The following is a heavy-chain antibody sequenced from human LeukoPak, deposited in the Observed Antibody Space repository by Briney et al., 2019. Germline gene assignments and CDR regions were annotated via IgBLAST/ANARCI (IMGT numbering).Heavy chain of an antibody. V-gene: IGHV3-33*06. Sequence: PGRSLRLSCAASGFTFSSYGMHWVRQAPGKGLEWVAVIWDDGSNKYYADSVKGRFTISRDNSKNTLYLQMNSLRAEDTAVYYCAKLDTAMVRNYFDYWGQGTLVTVSS. D-gene: IGHD5-18*01. CDR3: AKLDTAMVRNYFDY. CDR2: IWDDGSNK. CDR1: GFTFSSYG. J-gene: IGHJ4*02.